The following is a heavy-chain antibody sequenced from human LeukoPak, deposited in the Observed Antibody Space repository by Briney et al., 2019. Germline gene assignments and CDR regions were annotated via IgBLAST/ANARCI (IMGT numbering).Heavy chain of an antibody. J-gene: IGHJ6*02. Sequence: PGGSLRLSCAASGFTFSSYDMHWVRQATGKGLEWVSAIGTAGDTYYPGSVKGRFTISRDNSKNTLYLQMNSLRAEDTAVYYCAKEEGSRDYGDYWNGMDVWGQGTTVTVSS. D-gene: IGHD4-17*01. V-gene: IGHV3-13*01. CDR2: IGTAGDT. CDR3: AKEEGSRDYGDYWNGMDV. CDR1: GFTFSSYD.